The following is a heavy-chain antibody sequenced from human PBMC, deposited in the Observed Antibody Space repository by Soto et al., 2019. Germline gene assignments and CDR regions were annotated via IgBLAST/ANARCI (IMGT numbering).Heavy chain of an antibody. V-gene: IGHV3-23*01. D-gene: IGHD6-19*01. J-gene: IGHJ4*02. CDR3: AKGSYSSGWYLGPPDFDY. CDR1: GFTFSSYA. CDR2: ISGSGGST. Sequence: QPGGSLRLSCAASGFTFSSYAMSWVRQAPGKGLEWVSAISGSGGSTYYADSVKGRFTISRDNSKNTLYLQMNSLRAEDTAVYYCAKGSYSSGWYLGPPDFDYWGQGTLVTVSS.